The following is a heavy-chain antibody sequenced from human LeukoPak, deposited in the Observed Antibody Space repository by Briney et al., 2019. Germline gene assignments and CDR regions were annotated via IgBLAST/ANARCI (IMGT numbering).Heavy chain of an antibody. CDR3: ARTSSSGLVGGYYFDY. CDR1: GYFISSGYY. J-gene: IGHJ4*02. V-gene: IGHV4-38-2*02. Sequence: SETLSLTCTVSGYFISSGYYWGWIRQPPGKGLQWIGSIHHSGSTYYNQSLKSRVTISVDTSKNQFSLKLSSVTAADTAVYYCARTSSSGLVGGYYFDYWGQGTLVTVSS. D-gene: IGHD6-19*01. CDR2: IHHSGST.